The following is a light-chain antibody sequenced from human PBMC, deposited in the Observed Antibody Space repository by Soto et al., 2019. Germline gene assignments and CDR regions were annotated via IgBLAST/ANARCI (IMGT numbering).Light chain of an antibody. CDR2: GNS. CDR3: QSYDSSLSAL. CDR1: SSNIGAGYE. J-gene: IGLJ3*02. Sequence: QSALTQPPSVSEAPGQRVTISCTGSSSNIGAGYEAHWYQQLPGTAPKLLIYGNSNRPSGVPDRFSGSKSGTSASLAITGLQAEDEADYYCQSYDSSLSALFGGGTKLTVL. V-gene: IGLV1-40*01.